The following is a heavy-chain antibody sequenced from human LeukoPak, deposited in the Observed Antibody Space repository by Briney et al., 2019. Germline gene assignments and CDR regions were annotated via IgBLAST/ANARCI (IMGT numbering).Heavy chain of an antibody. CDR2: TYYGSKWYN. D-gene: IGHD6-13*01. J-gene: IGHJ4*02. CDR1: GDSVSSNSAA. CDR3: AREEEQQLEGGGLFDC. V-gene: IGHV6-1*01. Sequence: SQTLSLTCAISGDSVSSNSAAWNWIRQSPSRGLEWLGSTYYGSKWYNDYAVSVKSRITINPDTSKNQFSLQLNSVTPEDTAVYYCAREEEQQLEGGGLFDCWGQGTLVTVSS.